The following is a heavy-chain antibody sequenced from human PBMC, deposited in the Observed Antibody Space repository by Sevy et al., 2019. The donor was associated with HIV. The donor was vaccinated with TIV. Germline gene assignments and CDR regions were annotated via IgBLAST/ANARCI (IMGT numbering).Heavy chain of an antibody. J-gene: IGHJ3*02. D-gene: IGHD2-2*01. CDR2: ISGSEGST. Sequence: GGSLRLSCAASGFTFTSYAMSWVRQAPGKGLEWVSAISGSEGSTYYADSVKGRFTISRDNSKKTLYLQMNNLRAEDTALYSCAKDIVVVVGDAFDIWGQGTMVTVSS. CDR3: AKDIVVVVGDAFDI. CDR1: GFTFTSYA. V-gene: IGHV3-23*01.